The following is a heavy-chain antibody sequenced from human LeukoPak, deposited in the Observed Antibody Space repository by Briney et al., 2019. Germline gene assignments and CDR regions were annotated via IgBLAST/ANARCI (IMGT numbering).Heavy chain of an antibody. CDR3: ARDRLTSGSYFFDY. V-gene: IGHV3-48*01. Sequence: QPGGSLRLSCAAPAFTFSDYSMNWVRQAPGKGLEWISYISGRSSTIYYAGSVRGRFTISRDNAKNSMYLQMNSLRAEDTAVYYCARDRLTSGSYFFDYWGQGTLVTVSS. CDR1: AFTFSDYS. D-gene: IGHD1-26*01. J-gene: IGHJ4*02. CDR2: ISGRSSTI.